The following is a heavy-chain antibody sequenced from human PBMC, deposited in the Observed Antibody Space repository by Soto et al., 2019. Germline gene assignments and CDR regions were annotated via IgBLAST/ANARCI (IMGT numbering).Heavy chain of an antibody. CDR1: GGSISSYY. D-gene: IGHD3-3*01. CDR2: IYYSGSA. CDR3: ARESRITIFGVVTPDAFDI. J-gene: IGHJ3*02. Sequence: PSETLSLTCTVSGGSISSYYWSWIRQPPGKGLEWIGYIYYSGSANYNPSLKSRVTISVDTSKNQFSLKLSSVTAADTAVYYCARESRITIFGVVTPDAFDIWGQGTMVTVSS. V-gene: IGHV4-59*01.